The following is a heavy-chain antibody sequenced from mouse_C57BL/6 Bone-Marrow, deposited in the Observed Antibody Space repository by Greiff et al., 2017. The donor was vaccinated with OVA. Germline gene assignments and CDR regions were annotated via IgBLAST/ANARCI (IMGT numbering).Heavy chain of an antibody. CDR3: TRESGSNWYFDV. Sequence: EVQVVESGEGLVKPGGSLKLSCAASGFTFSSYAMSWVRQTPEKRLEWVAYISSGGDYIYYADTVKGRFTISRDNARNTLYLQMSSLKSEDTAMYYCTRESGSNWYFDVWGTGTTVTVSS. J-gene: IGHJ1*03. CDR2: ISSGGDYI. CDR1: GFTFSSYA. V-gene: IGHV5-9-1*02. D-gene: IGHD1-3*01.